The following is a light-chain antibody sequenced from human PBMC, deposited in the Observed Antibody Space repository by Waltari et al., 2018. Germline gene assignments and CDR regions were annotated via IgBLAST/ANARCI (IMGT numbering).Light chain of an antibody. J-gene: IGKJ2*01. V-gene: IGKV4-1*01. Sequence: DIMMTQSPDVLAVSLGERASIKCKSSHSVLDYFNNKSSVAWYQQKAGQPPRLLIHWASTRETGVPDRFSGSGSGTDFTLTISRLQAEDAALYSCQQYYGPPYNFGQGTRLEIK. CDR2: WAS. CDR1: HSVLDYFNNKSS. CDR3: QQYYGPPYN.